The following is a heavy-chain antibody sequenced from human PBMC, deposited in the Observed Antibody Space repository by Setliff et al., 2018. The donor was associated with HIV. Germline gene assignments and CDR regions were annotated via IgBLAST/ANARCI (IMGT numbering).Heavy chain of an antibody. J-gene: IGHJ4*02. CDR1: GGSIRSSSSY. Sequence: SETMSLTCTVSGGSIRSSSSYWGWIRQPPGKGLEWVGIIYYSGNTYYNPSLKSRVTISGDTSKKQFSLKLRAVTAADSAVYYCARQGRPGDFDSWGQGTLVTVSS. D-gene: IGHD7-27*01. CDR3: ARQGRPGDFDS. V-gene: IGHV4-39*01. CDR2: IYYSGNT.